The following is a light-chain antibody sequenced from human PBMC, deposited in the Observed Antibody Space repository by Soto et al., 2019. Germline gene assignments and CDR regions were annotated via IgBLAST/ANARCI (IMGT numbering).Light chain of an antibody. V-gene: IGKV4-1*01. CDR3: QQFYNTPPYT. J-gene: IGKJ2*01. CDR2: GAS. CDR1: QSVLYNSNNKNH. Sequence: DFVMTQAPDSLAVSLGERATINCKSSQSVLYNSNNKNHLGWFQQKPGHPPKLLIYGASIRDSGVPDRFSGSGSGTDFTLTINSLQAEDAAVYYCQQFYNTPPYTFGQGTRLEIK.